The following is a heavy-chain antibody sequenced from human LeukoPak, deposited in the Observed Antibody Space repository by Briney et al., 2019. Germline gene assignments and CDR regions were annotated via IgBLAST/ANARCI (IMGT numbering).Heavy chain of an antibody. CDR1: GGSINSGNYY. CDR3: ARGGRINECSTRCYDNWFGP. D-gene: IGHD2-2*01. CDR2: ISYTGST. V-gene: IGHV4-31*03. Sequence: PSETLSLTCTVSGGSINSGNYYWSWIRQHPGEGLEWIGYISYTGSTYYNPSLKSRVTISVDTSKNQFSLKLSPVSAADTAVYYCARGGRINECSTRCYDNWFGPWGQGTLVTVSS. J-gene: IGHJ5*02.